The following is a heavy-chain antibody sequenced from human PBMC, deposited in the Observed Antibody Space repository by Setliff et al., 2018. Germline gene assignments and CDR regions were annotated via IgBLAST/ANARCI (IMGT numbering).Heavy chain of an antibody. CDR1: GGSIRNYY. J-gene: IGHJ4*02. CDR3: ARDYWGSLDY. V-gene: IGHV4-59*12. CDR2: IYYSGST. D-gene: IGHD7-27*01. Sequence: SETLSLTCTVSGGSIRNYYWSWIRQPPGKGLEWIGYIYYSGSTYYNPSLKSRVTISVDTSKNQFSLKMTSVTAADTAVYYCARDYWGSLDYWGQGILVTVSS.